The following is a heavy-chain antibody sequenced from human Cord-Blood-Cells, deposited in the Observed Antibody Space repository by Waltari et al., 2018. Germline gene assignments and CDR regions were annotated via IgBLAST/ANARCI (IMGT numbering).Heavy chain of an antibody. J-gene: IGHJ4*02. CDR1: GGSFSGYY. V-gene: IGHV4-34*01. D-gene: IGHD2-21*02. CDR3: ARTMVVTALEGYYFDY. Sequence: QVQLQQWGAGLLKPSETLSLTCAVSGGSFSGYYWSCIRQPPGKGLEWIGEINHSGSTNYNPSLKSRVTISVDTSKNQFSLKLSSVTAADTAVYYCARTMVVTALEGYYFDYWGQGTLVTVSS. CDR2: INHSGST.